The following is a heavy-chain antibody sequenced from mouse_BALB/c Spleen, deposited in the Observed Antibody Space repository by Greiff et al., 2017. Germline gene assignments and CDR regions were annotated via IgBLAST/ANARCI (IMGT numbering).Heavy chain of an antibody. CDR2: IWTGGGT. J-gene: IGHJ3*01. V-gene: IGHV2-9-2*01. CDR3: ARDLEVRRENAY. D-gene: IGHD2-14*01. Sequence: VKLMESGPGLVAPSQSLSITCTVSGFSLTSYDISWIRQPPGKGLEWLGVIWTGGGTNYNSALMSRLSISKDNSKSQVFLKMNSLQTDDTAMYYCARDLEVRRENAYWGQGTLVTVSA. CDR1: GFSLTSYD.